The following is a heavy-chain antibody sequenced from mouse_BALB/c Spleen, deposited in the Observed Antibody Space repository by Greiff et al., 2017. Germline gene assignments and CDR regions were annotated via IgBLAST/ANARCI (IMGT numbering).Heavy chain of an antibody. Sequence: EVKVVASGGGLVQPGGSLKLSCAASGFTFSSYTMSWVRQTPEKRLEWVAYISNGGGSTYYPDTVKGRFTISRDNAKNTLYLQMSSLKSEDTAMYYCARSDGYFDYWGQGTLVTVSA. V-gene: IGHV5-12-2*01. J-gene: IGHJ3*01. CDR2: ISNGGGST. CDR3: ARSDGYFDY. CDR1: GFTFSSYT. D-gene: IGHD2-3*01.